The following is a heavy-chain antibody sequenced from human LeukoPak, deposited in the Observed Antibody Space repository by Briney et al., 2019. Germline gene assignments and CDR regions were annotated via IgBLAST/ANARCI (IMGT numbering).Heavy chain of an antibody. CDR3: ARDALGSYDY. D-gene: IGHD3-10*01. CDR2: ISNSGSTL. CDR1: GFAFSDFY. V-gene: IGHV3-11*01. J-gene: IGHJ4*02. Sequence: GGPLRLSCAASGFAFSDFYMFWIRQAPGKGLEWISYISNSGSTLYYVDSVKGRFTISRDNDKNLLYLQMNSLRADDTAVYYCARDALGSYDYWGQGTLVTVSS.